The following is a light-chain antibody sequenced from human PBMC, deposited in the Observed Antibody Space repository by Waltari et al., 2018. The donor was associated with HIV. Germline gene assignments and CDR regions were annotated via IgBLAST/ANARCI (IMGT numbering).Light chain of an antibody. CDR1: SLSFYY. Sequence: SSELTQDPAVSVALGQTVRITCQGDSLSFYYATWYQQKPGQAPFLLVYGQNNRPSGIPDQFSGSSSGNTASLTITGAQAEDEADYYCDSRDTSGNHVVFGGGTKVTVL. CDR2: GQN. V-gene: IGLV3-19*01. CDR3: DSRDTSGNHVV. J-gene: IGLJ2*01.